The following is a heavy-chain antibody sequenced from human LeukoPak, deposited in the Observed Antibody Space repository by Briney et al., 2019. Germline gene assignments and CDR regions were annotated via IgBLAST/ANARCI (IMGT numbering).Heavy chain of an antibody. V-gene: IGHV4-4*02. Sequence: PSETLSLTCAVSGGSISSSNWWSWVRQPPEKGLEWIGEIFHSGGTNYNPSLKSRVTISVDKPKNQFSLKLSSVTAADTAVYYCARDEETVGAFDIWGQGTMVTVSS. CDR1: GGSISSSNW. CDR2: IFHSGGT. D-gene: IGHD3-10*01. J-gene: IGHJ3*02. CDR3: ARDEETVGAFDI.